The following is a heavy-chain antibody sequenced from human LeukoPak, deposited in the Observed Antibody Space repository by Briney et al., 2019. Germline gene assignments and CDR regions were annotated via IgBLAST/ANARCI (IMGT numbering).Heavy chain of an antibody. Sequence: GASVKVSCKASGYTFTSYDINWVRQATGQGLEWMGWMNPNSGNTGYAQKFQGRVTMTRNTSISTAYTELSSLRSEDTAVYYCAGNVDFWSGYFDWGQGTLVTVSS. J-gene: IGHJ4*02. CDR3: AGNVDFWSGYFD. CDR1: GYTFTSYD. V-gene: IGHV1-8*01. CDR2: MNPNSGNT. D-gene: IGHD3-3*01.